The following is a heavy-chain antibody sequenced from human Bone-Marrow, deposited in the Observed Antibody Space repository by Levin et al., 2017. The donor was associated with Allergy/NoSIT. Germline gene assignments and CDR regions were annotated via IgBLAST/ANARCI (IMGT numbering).Heavy chain of an antibody. D-gene: IGHD6-19*01. CDR1: GYTLSELS. CDR2: FDPEEGET. Sequence: GESLKISCKVSGYTLSELSMHWVRQSPRKGLEWMGGFDPEEGETVYAQKFQGRVTMTEDTSTDTAYMELSSLRSEDTAVYYCAGGGLAPGYSMDVWGQGTTVTVSS. V-gene: IGHV1-24*01. CDR3: AGGGLAPGYSMDV. J-gene: IGHJ6*02.